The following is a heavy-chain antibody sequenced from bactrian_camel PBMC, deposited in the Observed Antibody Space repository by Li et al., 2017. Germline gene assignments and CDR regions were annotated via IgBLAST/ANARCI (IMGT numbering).Heavy chain of an antibody. CDR2: INADGRT. D-gene: IGHD3*01. CDR1: GYRSTTYW. V-gene: IGHV3S26*01. Sequence: HVQLVESGGGSVQAGGSLRLSCVVSGYRSTTYWMSWFRQVPGKEREGVAAINADGRTTYANSIKGRFTISKDAAKNSLYLEMHSLKPEDTATYYCAADFWCNGWEYRFAYRGQGTQVTVS. CDR3: AADFWCNGWEYRFAY. J-gene: IGHJ4*01.